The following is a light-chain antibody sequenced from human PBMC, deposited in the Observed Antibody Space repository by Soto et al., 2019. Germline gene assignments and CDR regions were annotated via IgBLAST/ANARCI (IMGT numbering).Light chain of an antibody. V-gene: IGLV2-14*03. CDR1: SSDVGVYNY. CDR2: DVT. Sequence: QSVLTQPASVSGSPGQSITISCTGSSSDVGVYNYVSWYQQHPGKAPKLIIYDVTKRPSGVSNRFSGSKSGNTASLNISGLQAEDEADYYCSSYTSSSTVVFGGGTKLTVL. J-gene: IGLJ2*01. CDR3: SSYTSSSTVV.